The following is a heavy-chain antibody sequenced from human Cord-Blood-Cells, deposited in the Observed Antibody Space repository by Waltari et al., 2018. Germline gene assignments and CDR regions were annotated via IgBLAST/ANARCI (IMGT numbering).Heavy chain of an antibody. CDR1: GYTFTGYY. J-gene: IGHJ4*02. V-gene: IGHV1-2*04. CDR3: ARDPSIAVAGTGYFDY. D-gene: IGHD6-19*01. CDR2: IKPNSDGT. Sequence: QVQLVQSGAEVKKPGASVKVSCKASGYTFTGYYMHWVRQAPGQGLECMGWIKPNSDGTTDAQKCQGWVSMTRDTSISPAYMGLSRLRSDDTAVYYCARDPSIAVAGTGYFDYWGQGTLVTVSS.